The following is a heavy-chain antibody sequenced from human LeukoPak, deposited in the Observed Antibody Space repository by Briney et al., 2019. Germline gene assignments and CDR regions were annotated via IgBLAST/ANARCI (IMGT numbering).Heavy chain of an antibody. Sequence: HPGGSLRLSCAASGFTFSSYEMNWVRQAPGKGLEWVANIKQDGSEKYYVDSVKGRFTISRDNAKNSLYLQMNSLRAEDTAVYYCARDSGKWEPHAYWGQGTLVTVSS. D-gene: IGHD1-26*01. CDR2: IKQDGSEK. V-gene: IGHV3-7*01. CDR1: GFTFSSYE. CDR3: ARDSGKWEPHAY. J-gene: IGHJ4*02.